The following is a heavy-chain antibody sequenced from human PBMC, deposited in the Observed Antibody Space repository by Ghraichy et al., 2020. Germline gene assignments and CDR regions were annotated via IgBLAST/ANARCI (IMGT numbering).Heavy chain of an antibody. CDR2: ISSRGST. CDR3: ARGYGSGRSYG. D-gene: IGHD3-10*01. V-gene: IGHV3-69-1*01. Sequence: GGSLRLSCAASGFTFSSYDLTCVRQAPGKGLELVSSISSRGSTSYTDSVKGRFTISRDNAKNLVHLQMNSLKDEDTAMYYCARGYGSGRSYGWGQGTLVTVSS. CDR1: GFTFSSYD. J-gene: IGHJ4*02.